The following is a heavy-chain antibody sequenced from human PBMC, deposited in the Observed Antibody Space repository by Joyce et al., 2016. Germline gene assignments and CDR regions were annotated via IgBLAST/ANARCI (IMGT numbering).Heavy chain of an antibody. J-gene: IGHJ6*02. CDR1: GFTFSNYD. CDR3: ARFSGSHFYYGMDI. V-gene: IGHV3-21*01. D-gene: IGHD6-19*01. Sequence: EEQLVESGGGLVKPGASLRLSCVASGFTFSNYDINWVRQAPGKGLEWLSCIRLTTTYLKYADSGQGRFTTSRDNAKYSLFLEMDSLRVEDTAVYYCARFSGSHFYYGMDIWGQGTSVTVSS. CDR2: IRLTTTYL.